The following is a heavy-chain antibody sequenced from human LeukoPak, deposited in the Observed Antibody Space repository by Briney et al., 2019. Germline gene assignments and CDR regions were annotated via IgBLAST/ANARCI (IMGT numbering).Heavy chain of an antibody. J-gene: IGHJ4*02. V-gene: IGHV3-7*01. CDR1: GFIFSDYY. CDR2: IKQDGSEK. Sequence: GGSLRLSCAASGFIFSDYYMSWIRQAPGKGLEWVANIKQDGSEKYYVDSVKGRFTISRDNAKNSLYLQMNSLRAEDTAVYYCARDPPYCSSTSCYPDYWGQGTLVTVSS. CDR3: ARDPPYCSSTSCYPDY. D-gene: IGHD2-2*01.